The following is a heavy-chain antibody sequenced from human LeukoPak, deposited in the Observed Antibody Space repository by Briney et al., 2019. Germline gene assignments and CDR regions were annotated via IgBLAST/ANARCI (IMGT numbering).Heavy chain of an antibody. D-gene: IGHD3-3*01. CDR3: ARDVTYDDFWSGYYDTLGYFDY. CDR1: VFTFSSYS. J-gene: IGHJ4*02. CDR2: INSRSSYI. V-gene: IGHV3-21*01. Sequence: SGGSLRLSCAASVFTFSSYSMNWVPQAPGKGLGWVSSINSRSSYIYYADSVKGRFTMSGENAKNTLYLQMNSLRGEDTAVYYCARDVTYDDFWSGYYDTLGYFDYWGQGTLVTVSS.